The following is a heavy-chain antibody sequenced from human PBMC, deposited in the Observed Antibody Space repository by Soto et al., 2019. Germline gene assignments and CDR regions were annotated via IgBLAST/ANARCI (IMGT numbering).Heavy chain of an antibody. J-gene: IGHJ4*02. CDR2: IRSKANSYAT. CDR3: TRGEHDYGDYYFDY. D-gene: IGHD4-17*01. V-gene: IGHV3-73*01. Sequence: EVQLVESGGGLVQPGGSLKLSCAASGFTFSGSAMHWVRQASGKGLEWVGRIRSKANSYATAYAASVKGRFTISRDDSKNTAYLQMNSLKTEDTAVYYCTRGEHDYGDYYFDYWGQGNLVTVSS. CDR1: GFTFSGSA.